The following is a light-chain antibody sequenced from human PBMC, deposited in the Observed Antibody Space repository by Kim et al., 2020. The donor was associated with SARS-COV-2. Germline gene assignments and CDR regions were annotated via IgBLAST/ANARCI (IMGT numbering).Light chain of an antibody. V-gene: IGLV3-21*04. CDR1: NIGSKS. Sequence: SYELTQPPSVSVAPGKTARITCGGNNIGSKSVHWYQQKPGQAPVLVIYYDSDRPSGIPERFSGSNSGNTATLTISRVEAGDEADYYCQVWDSSRVFGGET. CDR3: QVWDSSRV. CDR2: YDS. J-gene: IGLJ3*02.